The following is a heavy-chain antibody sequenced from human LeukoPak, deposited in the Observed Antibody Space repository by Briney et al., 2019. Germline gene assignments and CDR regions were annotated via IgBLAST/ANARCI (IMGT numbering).Heavy chain of an antibody. Sequence: SETLSLTCTVSGGSISSSSYYWGWIRQPPGKGLEWIGSIYYSGSTYYNPSLKSRVTISVDTSKNQFSLKLSSVTAADTAVYYCARGYYYGSGSPDYWGQGTLATVSS. CDR2: IYYSGST. V-gene: IGHV4-39*01. J-gene: IGHJ4*02. CDR1: GGSISSSSYY. CDR3: ARGYYYGSGSPDY. D-gene: IGHD3-10*01.